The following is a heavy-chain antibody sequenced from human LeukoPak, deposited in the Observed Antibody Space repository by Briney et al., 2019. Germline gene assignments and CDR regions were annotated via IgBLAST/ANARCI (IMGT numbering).Heavy chain of an antibody. CDR3: ARRLRTRFDADFDY. J-gene: IGHJ4*02. Sequence: GASVKVSCKASGYTFIDYYMHWVRQAPGQGLEWMGWINPNSGGTNYAQIFQGRVTMTRDTSISTAYMELSRLRSDDTAVYYCARRLRTRFDADFDYWGQGTLVTASS. CDR1: GYTFIDYY. V-gene: IGHV1-2*02. D-gene: IGHD3-16*01. CDR2: INPNSGGT.